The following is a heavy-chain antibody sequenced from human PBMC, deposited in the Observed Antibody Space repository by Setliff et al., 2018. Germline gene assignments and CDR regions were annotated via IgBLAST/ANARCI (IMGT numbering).Heavy chain of an antibody. Sequence: SLTCAVSGYSISSGYNWGWIRQPPGKGLEWIASIYYRGSTSYNSSLKGRVSISVDTSKNQFSLNLNSVTAADTAVYYCATLTGDRGVDYWGQGRLVTVSS. CDR1: GYSISSGYN. CDR3: ATLTGDRGVDY. V-gene: IGHV4-38-2*01. CDR2: IYYRGST. J-gene: IGHJ4*02. D-gene: IGHD7-27*01.